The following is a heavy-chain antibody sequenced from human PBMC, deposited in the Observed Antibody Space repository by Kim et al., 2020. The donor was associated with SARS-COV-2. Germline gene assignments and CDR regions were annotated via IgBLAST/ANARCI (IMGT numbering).Heavy chain of an antibody. V-gene: IGHV4-34*01. CDR1: GGSFSGYY. J-gene: IGHJ6*02. D-gene: IGHD6-19*01. CDR3: AREGRGLVRLYYYGMDV. Sequence: TETLSLTCAVYGGSFSGYYWSWIRQPPGKGLEWIGEINHSGSTNYNPSLKSRVTISVDTSKNQFSLKLSSVTAADTAVYYCAREGRGLVRLYYYGMDVWGQGTTVTVSS. CDR2: INHSGST.